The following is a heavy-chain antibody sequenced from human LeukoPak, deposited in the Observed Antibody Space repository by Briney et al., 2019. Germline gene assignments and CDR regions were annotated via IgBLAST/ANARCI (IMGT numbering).Heavy chain of an antibody. CDR3: ARAVAYCGGDCYYDY. V-gene: IGHV1-69*05. D-gene: IGHD2-21*02. CDR1: GGTFSSYA. J-gene: IGHJ4*02. CDR2: IIPIFGTA. Sequence: SVKVSCKASGGTFSSYAISWVRQAPGQGLEWMGGIIPIFGTANYAQKFQGRVTITTDESTSTAYMELSSLRSEDTAVYYCARAVAYCGGDCYYDYWGQGTLVTVSS.